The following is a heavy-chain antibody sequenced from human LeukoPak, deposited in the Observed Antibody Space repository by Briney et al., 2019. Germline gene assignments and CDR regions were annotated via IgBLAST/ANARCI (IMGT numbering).Heavy chain of an antibody. CDR1: GFPFTNYW. CDR3: ARDLWGSYSTGSYLDY. CDR2: IKEDGSVM. Sequence: GGSLRLSCAVSGFPFTNYWMSWVRQAPGKGLEWVANIKEDGSVMYYVDSLKGRFTISRDSAQNSLYLQMNSLRVEDTAVYFCARDLWGSYSTGSYLDYWGHGALVTVSS. D-gene: IGHD6-19*01. J-gene: IGHJ4*01. V-gene: IGHV3-7*01.